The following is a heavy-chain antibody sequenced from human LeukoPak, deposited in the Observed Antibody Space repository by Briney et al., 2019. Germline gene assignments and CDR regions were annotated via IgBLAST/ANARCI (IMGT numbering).Heavy chain of an antibody. CDR1: GGSISGYY. D-gene: IGHD2-21*02. CDR3: ARWSDCGGDCHILDY. V-gene: IGHV4-59*01. CDR2: LYYNRGA. J-gene: IGHJ4*02. Sequence: PSETLSLTCTVSGGSISGYYWSWSRQAPGKGVEWIGNLYYNRGAWFLSSLKSRVTTSVDTSKNEFSLKLSSVTAADTAVYYCARWSDCGGDCHILDYWGQGILVTVSS.